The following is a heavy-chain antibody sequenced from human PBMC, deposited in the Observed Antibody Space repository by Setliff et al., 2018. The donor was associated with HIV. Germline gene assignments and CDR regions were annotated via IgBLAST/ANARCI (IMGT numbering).Heavy chain of an antibody. CDR3: ARGYSGYVGFTSMDV. D-gene: IGHD1-26*01. CDR2: IYTSGST. CDR1: GYSISSGYY. V-gene: IGHV4-38-2*02. J-gene: IGHJ6*02. Sequence: SETLSLTCTVSGYSISSGYYWGWIRQPPGKGLEWIGRIYTSGSTNYNPSLKTRVTLSVDTSKNQFSLRLSSVTAADTAVYYCARGYSGYVGFTSMDVWGQGTTVTVSS.